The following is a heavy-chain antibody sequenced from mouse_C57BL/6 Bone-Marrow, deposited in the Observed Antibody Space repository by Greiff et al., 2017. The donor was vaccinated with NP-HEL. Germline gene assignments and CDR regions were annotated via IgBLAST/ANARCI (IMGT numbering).Heavy chain of an antibody. V-gene: IGHV7-3*01. J-gene: IGHJ3*01. Sequence: EVQLVESGGGLVQPGGSLSLSCAASGFTFTDYYMSWVRQPPGKALEWLGFIRNKANGYTTEYSASVKGRFTISRDNSQSILYLQMNALRAEYSATYYCASHPGGDYDVGAWFAYWGQGTLVTVSA. CDR3: ASHPGGDYDVGAWFAY. D-gene: IGHD2-4*01. CDR1: GFTFTDYY. CDR2: IRNKANGYTT.